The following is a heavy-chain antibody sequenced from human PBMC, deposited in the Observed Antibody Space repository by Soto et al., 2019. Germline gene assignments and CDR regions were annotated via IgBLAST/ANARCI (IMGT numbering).Heavy chain of an antibody. V-gene: IGHV3-13*01. J-gene: IGHJ6*02. CDR3: AREYSYGSYYYGMDV. CDR2: IGTAGDT. D-gene: IGHD5-18*01. CDR1: GFTFSSYD. Sequence: GGSLRLSCAASGFTFSSYDMHWVRQATGKGLEWVSAIGTAGDTYYPGSVKGRFTISRENAKNSLYLQMNSLRAGDTAVYYCAREYSYGSYYYGMDVWGQGTTVTV.